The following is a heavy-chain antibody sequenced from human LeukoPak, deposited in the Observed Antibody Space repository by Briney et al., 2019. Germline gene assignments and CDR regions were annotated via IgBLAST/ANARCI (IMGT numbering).Heavy chain of an antibody. CDR2: IWYDGSNK. V-gene: IGHV3-33*01. Sequence: PGRSLRLSCAASGFTFSSYGMHWVRQAPAKGLEWVAVIWYDGSNKYYADSVKGRFTISRDNSKNTLYLQMNSLRAEDTAVYYCARGRLGELSLFWFDYWGQGTLVTVSS. CDR1: GFTFSSYG. J-gene: IGHJ4*02. CDR3: ARGRLGELSLFWFDY. D-gene: IGHD3-16*02.